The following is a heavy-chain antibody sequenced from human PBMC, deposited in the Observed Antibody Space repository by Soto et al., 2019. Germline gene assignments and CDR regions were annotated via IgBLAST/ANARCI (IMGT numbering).Heavy chain of an antibody. CDR3: VREESDRCGHNFDY. Sequence: GGSLRLSCSASGFTFSSHEFHWVRQAPGKGLEWVSYISKSGNTIYYADSVKGRFTISRDSAKNSVYLQMNSLRAEDTALSCCVREESDRCGHNFDYCGHGTLVTVSS. V-gene: IGHV3-48*03. CDR1: GFTFSSHE. CDR2: ISKSGNTI. J-gene: IGHJ4*01. D-gene: IGHD2-21*01.